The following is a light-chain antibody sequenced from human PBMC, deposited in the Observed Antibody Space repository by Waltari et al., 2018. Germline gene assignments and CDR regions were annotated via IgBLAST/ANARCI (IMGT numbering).Light chain of an antibody. V-gene: IGKV3-15*01. Sequence: EIVMTQSPATLSVSPGERATLSCRASQSVSSNLARYQQKPGQAPRLLIHGASTRATGIPARFSGSGSGTEFTLTISSLQSEDFAVYYCQQYNNWPPGAFGQGTKVEIK. CDR1: QSVSSN. CDR2: GAS. CDR3: QQYNNWPPGA. J-gene: IGKJ1*01.